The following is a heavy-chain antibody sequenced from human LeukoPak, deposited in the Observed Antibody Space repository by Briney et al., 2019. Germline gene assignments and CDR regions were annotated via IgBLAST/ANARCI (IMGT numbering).Heavy chain of an antibody. J-gene: IGHJ3*02. Sequence: SETLSLTCAVYGGSFSGYYWSWIRQPPGKGLEWIGEINHSGSTNYNPSLKSRVTISVDTSKNQFSLKLISVTAADTAVYYCAGFFLDYYDSSGYPPGHAFDIWGQGTMVTVSS. CDR1: GGSFSGYY. CDR3: AGFFLDYYDSSGYPPGHAFDI. V-gene: IGHV4-34*01. D-gene: IGHD3-22*01. CDR2: INHSGST.